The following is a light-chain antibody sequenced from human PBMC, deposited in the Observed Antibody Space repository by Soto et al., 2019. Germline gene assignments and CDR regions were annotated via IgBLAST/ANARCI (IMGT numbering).Light chain of an antibody. CDR1: QTPRTF. CDR3: QQTRAYPST. CDR2: TAS. J-gene: IGKJ4*01. Sequence: DIQMTQSPSSLSASVGDRVTITCRASQTPRTFINWYQQKPGKAPRLLIHTASTLHGGVPSRFSGSGSGTDFTLTITSLQAEDFATYYCQQTRAYPSTFGGGTKVDIK. V-gene: IGKV1-39*01.